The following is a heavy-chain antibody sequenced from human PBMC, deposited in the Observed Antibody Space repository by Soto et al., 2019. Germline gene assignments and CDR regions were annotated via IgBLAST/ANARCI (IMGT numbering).Heavy chain of an antibody. V-gene: IGHV3-23*01. Sequence: GGSVRLSCAASGLTFSSYAMSWVRQAPGKRLEWVSAIRGSGGSTYYADSVKGRFTISRDNSKNTLYLQMNSLRSEDTAVYYCAKDDYIVVVPAAICVCGQGTTGTVSS. CDR3: AKDDYIVVVPAAICV. J-gene: IGHJ6*02. CDR2: IRGSGGST. D-gene: IGHD2-2*02. CDR1: GLTFSSYA.